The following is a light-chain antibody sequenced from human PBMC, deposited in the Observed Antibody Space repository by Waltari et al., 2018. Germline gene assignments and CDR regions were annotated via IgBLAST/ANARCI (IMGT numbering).Light chain of an antibody. CDR1: SSDLGCYSF. J-gene: IGLJ2*01. V-gene: IGLV2-14*03. CDR2: DVS. CDR3: SSYSNTNTPYVVLL. Sequence: QSALTPPSSVSRSPGQSFTISCTGTSSDLGCYSFVSRSHQHPHKAPKLMIYDVSNRPSGVSDRSAGSKAGNTAALTISGLQAEDEADEYGSSYSNTNTPYVVLLFGGGTKLTVL.